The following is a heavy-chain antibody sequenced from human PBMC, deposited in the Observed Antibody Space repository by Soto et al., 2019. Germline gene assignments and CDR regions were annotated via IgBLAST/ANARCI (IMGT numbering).Heavy chain of an antibody. Sequence: QVQLVESGGGVVQPGRSLRLSCAASGFTFSTYDMQWVRQAPGKGLEWVAVISYDGSNKYYADSVKGRFTISRDNSKNTLYLQMSSLRAEDTAMYYCAKGQQWLTYWGQGTLVTVSS. D-gene: IGHD6-19*01. V-gene: IGHV3-30*18. CDR1: GFTFSTYD. CDR3: AKGQQWLTY. J-gene: IGHJ4*02. CDR2: ISYDGSNK.